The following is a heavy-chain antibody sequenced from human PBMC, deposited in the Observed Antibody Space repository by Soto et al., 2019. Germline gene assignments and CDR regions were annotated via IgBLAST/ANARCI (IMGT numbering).Heavy chain of an antibody. J-gene: IGHJ3*02. D-gene: IGHD2-15*01. CDR3: AKIIGGIVVVVAALDI. Sequence: GGSLRLSCAASGFTFSSYAMSWVRQAPGKGLEWVSAISGSGGSTYYADSVKGRFTISRDNSKNTLYLQMNSLRAEDTAVYYCAKIIGGIVVVVAALDIWGQGTMVTVSS. CDR1: GFTFSSYA. V-gene: IGHV3-23*01. CDR2: ISGSGGST.